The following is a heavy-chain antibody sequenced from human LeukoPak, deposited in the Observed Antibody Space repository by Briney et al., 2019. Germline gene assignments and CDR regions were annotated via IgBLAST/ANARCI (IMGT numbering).Heavy chain of an antibody. J-gene: IGHJ2*01. CDR3: AKDVGKWESLHFFDY. Sequence: GGSLRLSCLTSGFTFSTNAMSWVRQAPGKGLEWISGISGSGASTYYADSVTGRFTISRDNSRNTLYLQMNSLRGDDTAVYYCAKDVGKWESLHFFDYWGRGTLVTVSS. CDR2: ISGSGAST. CDR1: GFTFSTNA. D-gene: IGHD1-26*01. V-gene: IGHV3-23*01.